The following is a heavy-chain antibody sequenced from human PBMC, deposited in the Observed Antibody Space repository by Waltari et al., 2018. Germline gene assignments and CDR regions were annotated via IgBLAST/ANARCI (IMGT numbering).Heavy chain of an antibody. Sequence: QVQLQESGPGLVKPSETLSLTCTVSGGSISRYYWNWIRQPPGKGLEWIGYIYYSGSTNYNPSLKSRVTISVDTSKNQFSLKLSSVTAADTAVYYCARDGYYYDSSGYLSYFDYWGQGTLVTVSS. CDR1: GGSISRYY. V-gene: IGHV4-59*01. CDR3: ARDGYYYDSSGYLSYFDY. D-gene: IGHD3-22*01. CDR2: IYYSGST. J-gene: IGHJ4*02.